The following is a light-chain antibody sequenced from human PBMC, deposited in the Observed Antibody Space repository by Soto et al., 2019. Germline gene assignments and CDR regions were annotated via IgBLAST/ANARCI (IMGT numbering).Light chain of an antibody. CDR2: KAS. V-gene: IGKV1-5*03. CDR1: QTINRW. CDR3: LHWS. J-gene: IGKJ1*01. Sequence: DIQMTQSPSTLSASVGDRITITCRASQTINRWLAWYQQKPGEVPKLLIYKASVLESGVPSRFSGSGSGTEFTLTISRLQPEDVATYYCLHWSFGQGTKVEI.